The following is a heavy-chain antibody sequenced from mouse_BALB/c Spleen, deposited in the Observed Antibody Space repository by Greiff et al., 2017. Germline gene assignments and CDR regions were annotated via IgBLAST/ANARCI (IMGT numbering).Heavy chain of an antibody. CDR1: GFTFSSYA. V-gene: IGHV5-6-5*01. CDR2: ISSGGST. J-gene: IGHJ3*01. D-gene: IGHD1-1*01. CDR3: ARDYGSKAWFAY. Sequence: DVMLVESGGGLVKPGGSLKLSCAASGFTFSSYAMSWVRQTPEKRLEWVASISSGGSTYYPDSVKGRFTISRDNARNILYLQMSSLRSEDTAMYYCARDYGSKAWFAYWGQGTLVTVSA.